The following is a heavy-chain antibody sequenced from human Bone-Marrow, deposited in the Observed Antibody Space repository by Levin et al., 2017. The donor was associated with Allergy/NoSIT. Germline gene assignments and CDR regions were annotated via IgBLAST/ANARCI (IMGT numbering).Heavy chain of an antibody. CDR3: ASIRDGYNYFFDY. D-gene: IGHD5-24*01. V-gene: IGHV4-4*02. Sequence: SETLSLTCAVSGGSISSSNWWSWVRQPPGKGLEWIGEIYHSGSTNYNPSLKSRVTISVDKSKNQFSLKLSSVTAADTAVYYCASIRDGYNYFFDYWGQGTLVTVSS. CDR1: GGSISSSNW. CDR2: IYHSGST. J-gene: IGHJ4*02.